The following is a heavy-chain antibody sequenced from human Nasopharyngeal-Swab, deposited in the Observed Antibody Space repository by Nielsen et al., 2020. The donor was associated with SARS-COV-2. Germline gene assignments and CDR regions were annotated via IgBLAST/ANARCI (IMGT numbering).Heavy chain of an antibody. V-gene: IGHV3-30-3*01. CDR3: ARGIIAAAED. Sequence: LSLTCAASGFTFTSYDIHWVRQAPGKGLEWVAVISYDGSTEYYADSVKGRFTVSRDNSKNTLYLQMNSLRAEDTAVYYCARGIIAAAEDWGQGTLVTVSS. CDR2: ISYDGSTE. J-gene: IGHJ4*02. CDR1: GFTFTSYD. D-gene: IGHD6-13*01.